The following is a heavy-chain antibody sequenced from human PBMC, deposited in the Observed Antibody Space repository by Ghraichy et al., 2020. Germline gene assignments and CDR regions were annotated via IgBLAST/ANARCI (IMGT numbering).Heavy chain of an antibody. CDR2: IKEDGSDK. V-gene: IGHV3-7*03. J-gene: IGHJ4*02. CDR3: TRLPLMTGDFDY. D-gene: IGHD3-9*01. Sequence: GSLNISCAVSGFTFSNYWMTWVRQAPGKGLEWVANIKEDGSDKYYVDSVKGRFTISRDNAKNSLYLQMNSLRAEDTAVYYCTRLPLMTGDFDYWGQGTLVTVSS. CDR1: GFTFSNYW.